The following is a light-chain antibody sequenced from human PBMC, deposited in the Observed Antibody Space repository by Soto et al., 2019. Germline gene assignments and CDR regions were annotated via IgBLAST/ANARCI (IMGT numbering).Light chain of an antibody. CDR3: QQYNNWPPLT. Sequence: EIVMTQSPATLSVSPGERATLSCRASQSVSSNLAWYQQKPGQAPRLLIYGASTRATGIPARFSGSGSGTEFTLASSRLQSEDCAVYYCQQYNNWPPLTFGGGTKVEIK. V-gene: IGKV3-15*01. J-gene: IGKJ4*01. CDR1: QSVSSN. CDR2: GAS.